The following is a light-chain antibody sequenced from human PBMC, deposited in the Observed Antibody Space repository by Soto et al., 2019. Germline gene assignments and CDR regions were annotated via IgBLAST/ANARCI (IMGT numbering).Light chain of an antibody. Sequence: QSVLTQPASVSGSPGQSITISCTGTSSDVGGYNYVSWYQQHPGKAPKLMIYDVSHRPSGVSNRFSGAMSGNTASLTISGLRAEDGADYYCSSYTSSSTLVVFGGGTKVTVL. J-gene: IGLJ2*01. CDR3: SSYTSSSTLVV. CDR1: SSDVGGYNY. CDR2: DVS. V-gene: IGLV2-14*01.